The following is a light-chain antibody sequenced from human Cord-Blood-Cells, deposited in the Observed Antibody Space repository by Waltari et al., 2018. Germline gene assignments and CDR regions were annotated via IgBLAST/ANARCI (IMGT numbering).Light chain of an antibody. CDR2: DVS. V-gene: IGLV2-14*01. CDR3: SSYTSSSTYV. J-gene: IGLJ1*01. Sequence: QYALTQPASVSGSPGPSITISRNANRSDVGGYNYVYWYQQHPGKAPKLMIYDVSNRPSGVSNRFSGSKSGNTASLTISGLQAEDEADYYCSSYTSSSTYVFGTGTKVTVL. CDR1: RSDVGGYNY.